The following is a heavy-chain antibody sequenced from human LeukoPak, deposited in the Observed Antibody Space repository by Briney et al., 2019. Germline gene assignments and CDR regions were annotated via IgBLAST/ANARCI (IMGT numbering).Heavy chain of an antibody. J-gene: IGHJ6*02. CDR1: GFTFSNHW. CDR3: ARANAMDV. V-gene: IGHV3-7*04. Sequence: GGSLRLSCAASGFTFSNHWMTWVRQAPGKGPEWVANMNQDGSERYYVDSVKGRFTISRDNAENSLYLQMNSLRLEDTALYYCARANAMDVWGQGTTVTVSS. CDR2: MNQDGSER.